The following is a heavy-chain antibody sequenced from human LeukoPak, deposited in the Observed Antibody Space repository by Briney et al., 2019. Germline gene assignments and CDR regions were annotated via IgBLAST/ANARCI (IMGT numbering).Heavy chain of an antibody. V-gene: IGHV3-30*04. CDR1: GFTFNSYS. D-gene: IGHD3-9*01. Sequence: PGGSLRLSCAASGFTFNSYSLHWVRQAPGKGLEWVAVISYDGSNEYYAHSVKGRFTISRDNSKNTLYLQMNSLRAEDTAVYYCASDDWNYYYMDVWGRGTTVTVSS. J-gene: IGHJ6*03. CDR2: ISYDGSNE. CDR3: ASDDWNYYYMDV.